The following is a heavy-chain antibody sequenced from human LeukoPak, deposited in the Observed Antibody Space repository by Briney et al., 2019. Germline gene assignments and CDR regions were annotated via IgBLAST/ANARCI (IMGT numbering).Heavy chain of an antibody. CDR1: GGSISSYY. CDR3: ARVSSSWYQDWYFDL. D-gene: IGHD6-13*01. J-gene: IGHJ2*01. CDR2: IETSGNT. Sequence: SKTLSLTCTVSGGSISSYYWSWIGQPAGKGLEGIGRIETSGNTNYKPSLKSRVTMSVDTSKNQFSLKLSSVTAADTAVYYCARVSSSWYQDWYFDLWGRGTLVTVSS. V-gene: IGHV4-4*07.